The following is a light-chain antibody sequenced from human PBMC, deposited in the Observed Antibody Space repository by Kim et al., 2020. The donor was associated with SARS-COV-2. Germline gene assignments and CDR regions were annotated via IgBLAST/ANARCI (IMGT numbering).Light chain of an antibody. CDR2: GAS. V-gene: IGKV3-15*01. Sequence: EIVMTQSPATLSVSPGERATLSCRASQSVSSNLAWYQQKPGQAPRLLIYGASTRATGIPARFSGSGSGTEFTLTISSLQSEDFAVYYCQQYNNWPQTFGQVTKLEI. CDR1: QSVSSN. J-gene: IGKJ2*01. CDR3: QQYNNWPQT.